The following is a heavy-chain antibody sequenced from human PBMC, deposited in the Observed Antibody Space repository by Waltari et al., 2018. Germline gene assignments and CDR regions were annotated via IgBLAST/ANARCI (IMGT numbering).Heavy chain of an antibody. D-gene: IGHD4-17*01. CDR3: ARHMTTVTTSSFDY. V-gene: IGHV4-39*07. CDR1: GASVSSRLHY. J-gene: IGHJ4*02. CDR2: ITHSGSS. Sequence: QLQLQESGPGLVKPSETLSLTCTVSGASVSSRLHYWGWIRQSPGKGREWIGSITHSGSSYYNPSLRSRVTLLVDTSKNQFSLRVNSVTAADMALYYCARHMTTVTTSSFDYWGQGALVTVSS.